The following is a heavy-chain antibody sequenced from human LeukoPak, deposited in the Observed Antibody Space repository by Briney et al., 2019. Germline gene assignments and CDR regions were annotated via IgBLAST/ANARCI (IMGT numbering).Heavy chain of an antibody. CDR2: INSDARST. CDR1: GFTFSGYW. D-gene: IGHD5-24*01. CDR3: ARGNHNYGDYYGLDV. Sequence: GGSLRLSCAASGFTFSGYWMHWVRQAPGKGLVWVSRINSDARSTSYADSVEARFTISRDNAKSSLYLQMSSLRAEDTAVYYCARGNHNYGDYYGLDVWGQGTTVTVSS. V-gene: IGHV3-74*01. J-gene: IGHJ6*02.